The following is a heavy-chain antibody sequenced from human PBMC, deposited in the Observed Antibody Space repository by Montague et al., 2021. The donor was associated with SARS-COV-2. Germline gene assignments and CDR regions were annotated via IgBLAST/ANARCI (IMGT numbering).Heavy chain of an antibody. V-gene: IGHV4-39*01. J-gene: IGHJ4*02. D-gene: IGHD2-15*01. Sequence: SETLSLTCTVSGGSISSSSYYWGWIRQPPGKGLEWIGSIYYSGSTYYNPSLKSRVTISVGTSKNQFSLKLSSVTAADTAVYYCARFYCSGGSCYSGLVRYWGQGTLVTVSS. CDR3: ARFYCSGGSCYSGLVRY. CDR2: IYYSGST. CDR1: GGSISSSSYY.